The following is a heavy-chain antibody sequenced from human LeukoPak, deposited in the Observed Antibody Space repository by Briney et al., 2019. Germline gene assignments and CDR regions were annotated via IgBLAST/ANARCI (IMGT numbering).Heavy chain of an antibody. V-gene: IGHV3-53*05. Sequence: PGGSLRLSCAASGFTVSSNYMSWVRQAPGKGLEWVSVIYSGGDTYYADSVKGRFTISKDNSKNTLYLQMNSLRAEDTAVYYCAREGDQWGLAPDYYFDYWGPGTLVTVSS. J-gene: IGHJ4*02. D-gene: IGHD3/OR15-3a*01. CDR1: GFTVSSNY. CDR3: AREGDQWGLAPDYYFDY. CDR2: IYSGGDT.